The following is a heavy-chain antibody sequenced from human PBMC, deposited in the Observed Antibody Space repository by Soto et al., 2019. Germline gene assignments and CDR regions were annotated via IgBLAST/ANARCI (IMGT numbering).Heavy chain of an antibody. CDR2: ISYDGNSK. D-gene: IGHD6-6*01. CDR3: ARDRIGSSFRRYYGLDV. Sequence: PGGSLRLSCAGSRFTFTNFCMHWVRQAPGKGLEWVAYISYDGNSKFYADSVKGRFTISRDDSQNTLFLQMSSLRAEDTAVYFCARDRIGSSFRRYYGLDVWGLGTTVTVSS. J-gene: IGHJ6*02. V-gene: IGHV3-30*03. CDR1: RFTFTNFC.